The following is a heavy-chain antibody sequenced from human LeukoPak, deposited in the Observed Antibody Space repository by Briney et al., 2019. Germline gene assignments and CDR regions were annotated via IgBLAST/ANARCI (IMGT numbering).Heavy chain of an antibody. CDR1: GYTFTGYY. D-gene: IGHD3-3*01. V-gene: IGHV1-2*02. CDR2: INPNSGGT. Sequence: GASVKVSCKASGYTFTGYYMHWVRQAPGQGLEWMGWINPNSGGTNYAQKFQGRVTMTRDTSISTAYMELSRLRSDDTAVYYCARRRRFLEWLFLAEPDGGLDYWGQGTLVTVSS. J-gene: IGHJ4*02. CDR3: ARRRRFLEWLFLAEPDGGLDY.